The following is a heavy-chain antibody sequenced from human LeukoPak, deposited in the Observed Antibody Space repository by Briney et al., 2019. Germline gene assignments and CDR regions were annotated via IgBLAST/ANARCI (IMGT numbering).Heavy chain of an antibody. CDR2: ISYDGSNK. V-gene: IGHV3-30*18. CDR1: GFTFSSYG. D-gene: IGHD6-19*01. CDR3: VKDTSGWYGEFDY. J-gene: IGHJ4*02. Sequence: GGSLRLSCAASGFTFSSYGMHWVRQAPGKGLEWMAVISYDGSNKYYSDSVKGRFSISRDNSKNTLYLQMNSLRAEDTALYYCVKDTSGWYGEFDYWGQGTLVTVSS.